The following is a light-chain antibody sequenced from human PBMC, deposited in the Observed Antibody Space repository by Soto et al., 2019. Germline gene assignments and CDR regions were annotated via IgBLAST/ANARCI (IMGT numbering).Light chain of an antibody. CDR2: EVT. V-gene: IGLV2-14*01. Sequence: QSALTQPASVSGSPGQAITISCTGTRSDFGGYNFVSWYQQHPGKAPKLIIYEVTHRPSGVSNRFSGSKSGNTASLTISGLQAEDEADYYCSSYTASNILEVFGTGTRSPS. J-gene: IGLJ1*01. CDR3: SSYTASNILEV. CDR1: RSDFGGYNF.